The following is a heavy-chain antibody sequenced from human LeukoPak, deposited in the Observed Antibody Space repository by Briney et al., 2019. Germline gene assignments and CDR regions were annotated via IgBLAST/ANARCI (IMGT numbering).Heavy chain of an antibody. J-gene: IGHJ4*02. V-gene: IGHV3-11*01. D-gene: IGHD6-13*01. CDR1: GFTFSDYY. Sequence: KPGGSLRLSCAASGFTFSDYYMSWIRQAPGKGLEWVSYISSSGSTIYYADSVKGRFTISRDNSKNSLYLQMNSLRAEDTALYYCAKDVRGSTSWYGLDYWGQGTLVTDSS. CDR3: AKDVRGSTSWYGLDY. CDR2: ISSSGSTI.